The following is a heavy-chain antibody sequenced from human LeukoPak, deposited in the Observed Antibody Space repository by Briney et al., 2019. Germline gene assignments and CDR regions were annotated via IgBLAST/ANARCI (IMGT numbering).Heavy chain of an antibody. Sequence: PSETLSLTCTVSGGSISSYYWSWIRQPPGKGLEWIGYIYYSGSTNYNPSLKSRVTISVDTSKNQFSLKLSSVTAADTAVYYCARASDSSGYYYNAWHDAFDIWGQGTMVTVSS. D-gene: IGHD3-22*01. CDR1: GGSISSYY. CDR2: IYYSGST. CDR3: ARASDSSGYYYNAWHDAFDI. J-gene: IGHJ3*02. V-gene: IGHV4-59*01.